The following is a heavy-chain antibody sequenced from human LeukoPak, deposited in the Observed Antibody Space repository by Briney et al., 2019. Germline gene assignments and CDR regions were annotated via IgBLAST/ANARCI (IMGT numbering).Heavy chain of an antibody. J-gene: IGHJ4*02. V-gene: IGHV3-21*01. CDR1: GFTFSTYTYS. CDR3: ARGSGWLDY. CDR2: ITSGSTYI. Sequence: GGSLRLSCAASGFTFSTYTYSMNWVRQAPGKGLEWVPSITSGSTYIYYADSVKGRFTISRDTAKNSLYLQMNTLSVEDTAVYYCARGSGWLDYWGQGTLVTVSS. D-gene: IGHD6-19*01.